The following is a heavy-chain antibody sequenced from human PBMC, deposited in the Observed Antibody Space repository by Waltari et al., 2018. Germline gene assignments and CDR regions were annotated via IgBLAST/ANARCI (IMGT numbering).Heavy chain of an antibody. J-gene: IGHJ5*02. CDR1: GGSISSYY. Sequence: QVQLQESGPGLVKPSETLSLTCTVSGGSISSYYWSWIRQPAGKGLEWIGRIYTSGSTNYNPSLKSRVTMSVDTSKNQFSLKLSSVTAADTAVYYCARESGDIVVIPAAKAPLNWFDPWGQGTLVTVSS. V-gene: IGHV4-4*07. D-gene: IGHD2-2*01. CDR2: IYTSGST. CDR3: ARESGDIVVIPAAKAPLNWFDP.